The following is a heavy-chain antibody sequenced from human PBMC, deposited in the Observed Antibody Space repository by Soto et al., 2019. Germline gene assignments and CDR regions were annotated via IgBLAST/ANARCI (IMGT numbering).Heavy chain of an antibody. CDR2: IIPILGIA. Sequence: GASVKVSCKASGGTFSSYTISWVRQAPGQGLEWMGRIIPILGIANYAQKFQGRVTITADKSTSTAYMELSSLRAEDTAVYYCARDGRLAVAGSKYYFDYWGQGTLVTVSS. V-gene: IGHV1-69*04. CDR3: ARDGRLAVAGSKYYFDY. D-gene: IGHD6-19*01. CDR1: GGTFSSYT. J-gene: IGHJ4*02.